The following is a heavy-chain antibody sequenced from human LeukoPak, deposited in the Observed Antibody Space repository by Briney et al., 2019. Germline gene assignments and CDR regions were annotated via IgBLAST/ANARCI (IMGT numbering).Heavy chain of an antibody. D-gene: IGHD3-3*01. V-gene: IGHV4-39*07. J-gene: IGHJ4*02. CDR1: GGSISGSSYY. CDR2: IYYSGST. CDR3: ATVPRRGILRYFDY. Sequence: SETLSLTCTVSGGSISGSSYYWGWIRQTPAKGLEWIGSIYYSGSTYNNPSLKSRVIMSVDTSKNQISLKLSSVTAADTAVYYCATVPRRGILRYFDYWGQGTLVTVSS.